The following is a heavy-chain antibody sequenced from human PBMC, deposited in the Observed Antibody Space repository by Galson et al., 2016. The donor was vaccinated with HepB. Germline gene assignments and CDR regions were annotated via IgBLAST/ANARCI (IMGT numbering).Heavy chain of an antibody. D-gene: IGHD6-13*01. CDR3: AKRGSSWYSLDY. V-gene: IGHV7-4-1*02. J-gene: IGHJ4*02. Sequence: SVKVSCKASGSPFTNYGINWVRQAPGQGLGWMGWISTISGTPTYAQGFTGRFVFSLDSSVSTAYLQISSLQAEATAVYYCAKRGSSWYSLDYWGQGTLVTVSS. CDR1: GSPFTNYG. CDR2: ISTISGTP.